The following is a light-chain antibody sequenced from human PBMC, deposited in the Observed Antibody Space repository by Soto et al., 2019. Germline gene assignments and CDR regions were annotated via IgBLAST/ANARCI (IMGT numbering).Light chain of an antibody. CDR2: GAS. J-gene: IGKJ5*01. CDR1: QSVSSSY. V-gene: IGKV3D-7*01. CDR3: QQDYNLH. Sequence: ETVMTQSPATLSVSPGERAALSCRASQSVSSSYLTCYQQKPGQAPRLLIYGASTRATSIPARFSGSGSGTDFTLTISSLQPEDFAVYYCQQDYNLHFGQGTRLEIK.